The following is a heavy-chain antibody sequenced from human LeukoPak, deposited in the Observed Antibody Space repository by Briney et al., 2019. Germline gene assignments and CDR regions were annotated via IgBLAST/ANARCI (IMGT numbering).Heavy chain of an antibody. J-gene: IGHJ4*02. CDR3: ARQRGGYDSGYYFDY. CDR1: GGSISSGGYY. V-gene: IGHV4-61*08. CDR2: IYYSGST. Sequence: PSQTLSLTCTVSGGSISSGGYYWSWIRQPPGKGLEWIGYIYYSGSTNYNPSLKSRVTISVDTSKNQFSLKLSSVTAADTAVYYCARQRGGYDSGYYFDYWGQGTLVTVSS. D-gene: IGHD5-12*01.